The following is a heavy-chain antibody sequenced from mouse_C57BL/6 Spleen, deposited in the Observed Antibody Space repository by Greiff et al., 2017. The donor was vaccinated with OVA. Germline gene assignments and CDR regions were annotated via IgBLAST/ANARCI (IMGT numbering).Heavy chain of an antibody. J-gene: IGHJ2*01. CDR3: TRDPYGPFDY. D-gene: IGHD1-1*02. CDR1: GFTFSSYA. Sequence: EVKLIESGEGLVKPGGSLKLSCAASGFTFSSYAMSWVRQTPEKRLEWVAYISSGGDYIYYADTVKGRFTISRDNARNTLYLQMSSLKSEDTAMYYCTRDPYGPFDYWGQGTTLTVSS. CDR2: ISSGGDYI. V-gene: IGHV5-9-1*02.